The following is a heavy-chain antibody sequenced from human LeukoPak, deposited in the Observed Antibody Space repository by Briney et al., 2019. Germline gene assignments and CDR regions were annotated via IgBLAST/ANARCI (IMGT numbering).Heavy chain of an antibody. CDR1: GFTFDDYA. Sequence: RSLRLSCAASGFTFDDYAMHWVRQAPGKGLEWVSGISWNSGSIDYADSVKGRFTISRDNAKNSLYLQMNSLRAEDTALYYCAKVGASTTSMDVWGQGTTVTVSS. D-gene: IGHD3-3*01. J-gene: IGHJ6*02. CDR2: ISWNSGSI. V-gene: IGHV3-9*01. CDR3: AKVGASTTSMDV.